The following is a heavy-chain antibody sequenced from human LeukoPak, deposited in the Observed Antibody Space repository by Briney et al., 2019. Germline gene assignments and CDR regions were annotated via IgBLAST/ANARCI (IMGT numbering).Heavy chain of an antibody. J-gene: IGHJ2*01. CDR3: AKGSREYSSSWYWYFDL. CDR2: ISGSGGST. V-gene: IGHV3-23*01. D-gene: IGHD6-13*01. CDR1: GFTFSSYS. Sequence: PGGSLRLSCAASGFTFSSYSMSWVRQAPGKGLEWVSAISGSGGSTYYADSVKSRFTISRDNSKNTLYLQMNSLRAEDTAVYYCAKGSREYSSSWYWYFDLWGRGTLVTVSS.